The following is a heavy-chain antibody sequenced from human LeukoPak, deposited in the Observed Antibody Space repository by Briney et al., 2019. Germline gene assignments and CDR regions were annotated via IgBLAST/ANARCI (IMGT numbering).Heavy chain of an antibody. CDR3: AREGYYDILTATNLFDY. CDR1: GGSISSYY. Sequence: SETLSLTCTVSGGSISSYYWRWIRQPAGKGLEWIGRIYTSGSTNYNPSLKSRVTISVDRSKNQFSLKLSSVTAADTAVYYCAREGYYDILTATNLFDYWGQGTLVTVSS. J-gene: IGHJ4*02. V-gene: IGHV4-4*07. D-gene: IGHD3-9*01. CDR2: IYTSGST.